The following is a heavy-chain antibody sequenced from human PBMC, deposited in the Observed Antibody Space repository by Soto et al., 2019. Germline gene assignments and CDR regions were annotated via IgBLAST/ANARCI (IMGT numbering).Heavy chain of an antibody. CDR1: GGTFSSDS. D-gene: IGHD3-3*01. J-gene: IGHJ6*02. Sequence: SVNVFCKASGGTFSSDSISWVRQAPGQGLEWMGGIIPIFGTANYAQKFQGRVTITADESTSTAYMELSSLQAEGTAVYYCARERKFDFWRNGVDVWGQGTTVTVS. CDR3: ARERKFDFWRNGVDV. V-gene: IGHV1-69*13. CDR2: IIPIFGTA.